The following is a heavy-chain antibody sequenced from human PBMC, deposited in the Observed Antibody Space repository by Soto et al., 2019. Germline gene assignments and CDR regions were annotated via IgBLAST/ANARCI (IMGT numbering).Heavy chain of an antibody. D-gene: IGHD5-18*01. CDR1: GFTFSSYS. CDR2: ISSSSRTI. V-gene: IGHV3-48*02. Sequence: EVQLVESGGGLVQPGGSLRLSCAASGFTFSSYSMNWVRQAPGKGLEWVSYISSSSRTIYYADSVKGRFTISRDNARNSLYLQMNSLRDEDTAVYYCASGRYSYGSAFDYWGQGTLVTVSS. CDR3: ASGRYSYGSAFDY. J-gene: IGHJ4*02.